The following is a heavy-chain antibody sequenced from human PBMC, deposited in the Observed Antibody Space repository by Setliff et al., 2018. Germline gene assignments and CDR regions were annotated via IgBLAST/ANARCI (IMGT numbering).Heavy chain of an antibody. J-gene: IGHJ6*02. Sequence: GGSLTLSCAASGFTFHDYAMHWVRQAPGKRLMWVSRINNDGSSTTYEDSVKGRFTISRDNAKNTLYLQMNSLRAEDTAVYYCANPTRGTYHYNGMDVWGQGTTVTVSS. CDR1: GFTFHDYA. D-gene: IGHD1-1*01. CDR2: INNDGSST. V-gene: IGHV3-74*01. CDR3: ANPTRGTYHYNGMDV.